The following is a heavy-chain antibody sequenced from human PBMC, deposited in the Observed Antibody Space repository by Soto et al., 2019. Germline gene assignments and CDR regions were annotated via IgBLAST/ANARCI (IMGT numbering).Heavy chain of an antibody. CDR2: ISYDGSNK. CDR1: GFTFSSYG. V-gene: IGHV3-30*18. Sequence: PGGSLRLSCAASGFTFSSYGMHWVRQAPGKGLEWVAVISYDGSNKYYADSVKGRFTISRDNSKNTLYLQMNSLRAEDTAVYYCAKDEGSWGQGTLVTVSS. J-gene: IGHJ4*02. CDR3: AKDEGS.